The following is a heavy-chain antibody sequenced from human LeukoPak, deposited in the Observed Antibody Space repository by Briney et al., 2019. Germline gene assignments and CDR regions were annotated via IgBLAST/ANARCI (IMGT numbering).Heavy chain of an antibody. J-gene: IGHJ4*02. D-gene: IGHD1-26*01. CDR1: GGSISSYY. CDR2: IYYSGST. CDR3: ARVISGSYYLFDY. V-gene: IGHV4-59*01. Sequence: SETLSLTCTVSGGSISSYYWSWIRQPPGKGLEWIGYIYYSGSTNYNPSLKSRVTISVDTSKNQFSLKLSSVTAADTAVYYCARVISGSYYLFDYWGQGTLVTVSS.